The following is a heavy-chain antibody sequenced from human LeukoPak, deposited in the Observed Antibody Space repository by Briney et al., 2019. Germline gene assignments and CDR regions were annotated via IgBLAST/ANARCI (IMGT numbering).Heavy chain of an antibody. D-gene: IGHD3-16*01. J-gene: IGHJ4*02. V-gene: IGHV4-61*02. Sequence: PSETLSLTCTVSGGSISSGSYYWSWIRQPAGKGLERIGRIYTSGSTNYNPSLKSRVTISVDTSKNQFSLKLSSVTAADTAVYYCARDRAITFGGGYDYWGQGTLVTVSS. CDR2: IYTSGST. CDR3: ARDRAITFGGGYDY. CDR1: GGSISSGSYY.